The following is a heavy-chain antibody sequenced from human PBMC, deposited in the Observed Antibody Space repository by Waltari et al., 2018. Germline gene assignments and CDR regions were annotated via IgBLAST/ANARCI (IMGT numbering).Heavy chain of an antibody. CDR1: GFTFSNDW. CDR3: ASQWVRY. J-gene: IGHJ4*02. CDR2: IKQDGSEK. D-gene: IGHD3-16*01. Sequence: EVQLVESGGGLVQPGGSLRLSCVGSGFTFSNDWMSCVRQVPGKGLEWLANIKQDGSEKNYVDSVKGRFTISRDNAKNSLFLQMNSLRAEDTAVYYCASQWVRYWGQGTLVTVSS. V-gene: IGHV3-7*01.